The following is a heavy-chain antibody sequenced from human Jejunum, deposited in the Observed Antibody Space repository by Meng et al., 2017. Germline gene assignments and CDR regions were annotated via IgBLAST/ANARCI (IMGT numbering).Heavy chain of an antibody. D-gene: IGHD6-19*01. J-gene: IGHJ4*02. CDR3: ARGEYTYGWNPLDY. CDR1: GGSVGTYY. V-gene: IGHV4-59*02. CDR2: IHYSGST. Sequence: GSLRLSCSVSGGSVGTYYWSWMRQSPGKGLEWIGYIHYSGSTQYNPSLKSRVTMSVDTSKNQFSLNLYSVTAADTAVYYCARGEYTYGWNPLDYWGQGTLVTVSS.